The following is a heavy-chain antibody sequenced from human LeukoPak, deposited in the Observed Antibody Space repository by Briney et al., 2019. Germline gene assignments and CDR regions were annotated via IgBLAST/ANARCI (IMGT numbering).Heavy chain of an antibody. V-gene: IGHV3-23*01. CDR3: AKLPDYGDFHLDY. D-gene: IGHD4-17*01. J-gene: IGHJ4*02. CDR1: GFTFSSYA. CDR2: IGGSGGSS. Sequence: PGGSLRLSCAASGFTFSSYAMSWVRQAPGKGLEWVSAIGGSGGSSYYADSVKGRVTISRDNSKNTLYLQMNSLRAEDTAVYYCAKLPDYGDFHLDYWGQGTLVTVSS.